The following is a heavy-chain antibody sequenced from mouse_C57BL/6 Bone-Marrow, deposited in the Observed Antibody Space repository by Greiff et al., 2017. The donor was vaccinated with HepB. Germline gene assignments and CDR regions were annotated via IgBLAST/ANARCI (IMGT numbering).Heavy chain of an antibody. V-gene: IGHV2-2*01. J-gene: IGHJ1*03. D-gene: IGHD2-1*01. CDR3: ARMDGNSPYWYFDV. CDR1: GFSLTSYG. CDR2: IWSGGST. Sequence: VKLQESGPGLVQPSQSLSITCTVSGFSLTSYGVHWVRQSPGKGLEWLGVIWSGGSTDYNAAFISRLSISKDNSKSQVFFKMNSLQADDTAIYYCARMDGNSPYWYFDVWGTGTTVTVSS.